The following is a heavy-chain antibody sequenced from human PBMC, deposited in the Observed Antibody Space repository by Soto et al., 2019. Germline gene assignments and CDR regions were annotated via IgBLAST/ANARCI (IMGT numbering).Heavy chain of an antibody. Sequence: SVKVSCKASGGTFSSYATSWVRHAPGQGLEWMGGIIPIFGTANYAQKFQGRVTITADESTSTAYMELSSLRSEDTAVYYCARVVETTIRISYYYGMDVWGQGTTVTVSS. J-gene: IGHJ6*02. CDR3: ARVVETTIRISYYYGMDV. D-gene: IGHD2-2*01. V-gene: IGHV1-69*13. CDR2: IIPIFGTA. CDR1: GGTFSSYA.